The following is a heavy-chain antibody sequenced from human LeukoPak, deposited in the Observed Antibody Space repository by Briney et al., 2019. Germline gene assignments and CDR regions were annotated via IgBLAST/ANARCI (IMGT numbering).Heavy chain of an antibody. CDR1: GGSISSSSYY. Sequence: SETLSLTCTVSGGSISSSSYYWGWIRQPPGKGLEWIGSIYYSGSTYYNPSLKSRVTISVDTSKNQFSLKLSSVTAADTAVYYCARGAILGYCSSTSCYPYFDYWGQGTLVTVSS. D-gene: IGHD2-2*01. V-gene: IGHV4-39*07. CDR3: ARGAILGYCSSTSCYPYFDY. CDR2: IYYSGST. J-gene: IGHJ4*02.